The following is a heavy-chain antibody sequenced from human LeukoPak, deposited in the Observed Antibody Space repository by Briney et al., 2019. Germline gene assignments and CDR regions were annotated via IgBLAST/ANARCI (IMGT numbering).Heavy chain of an antibody. V-gene: IGHV4-39*02. CDR1: GGSISGSSYY. CDR2: IYYSGST. Sequence: PSETLSLTCTVSGGSISGSSYYWGWIRQPPGKGLEWIGSIYYSGSTYYNPSLKSRVTISVDTSKNQFSLKLNSVTATDTAVYYCARVCAVAGIMGYYYYYGMDVWGQGTTVTVSS. J-gene: IGHJ6*02. CDR3: ARVCAVAGIMGYYYYYGMDV. D-gene: IGHD6-19*01.